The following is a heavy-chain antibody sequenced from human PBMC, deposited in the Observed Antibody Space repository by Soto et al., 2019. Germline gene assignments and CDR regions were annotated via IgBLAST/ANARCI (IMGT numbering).Heavy chain of an antibody. CDR3: AGGGGNVWGSYRY. V-gene: IGHV1-18*01. CDR1: GYTFTSYG. CDR2: ISAYNGNT. D-gene: IGHD3-16*02. Sequence: QVQLVQSGAEVKKPGASVKVSCKASGYTFTSYGISWVRQAPGQGLEWMGWISAYNGNTNYAQKLQGRVTMTTDTXTTRDYMERRRLRADDAAVYYWAGGGGNVWGSYRYWGQGTLVTVSS. J-gene: IGHJ4*02.